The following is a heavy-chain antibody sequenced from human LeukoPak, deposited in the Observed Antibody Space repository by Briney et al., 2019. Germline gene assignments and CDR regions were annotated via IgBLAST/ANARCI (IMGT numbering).Heavy chain of an antibody. CDR2: IYYSGST. D-gene: IGHD3-22*01. CDR1: GGSISSGGYY. Sequence: SETLSLTCTVSGGSISSGGYYWSWIRQHPGKGLEWIGYIYYSGSTYYNPSLKSRVTISVDTSKNQFSLRLSSVTAADTAVYYCARVYYDSSGYSYFQHWGQGTLVTISS. J-gene: IGHJ1*01. V-gene: IGHV4-31*03. CDR3: ARVYYDSSGYSYFQH.